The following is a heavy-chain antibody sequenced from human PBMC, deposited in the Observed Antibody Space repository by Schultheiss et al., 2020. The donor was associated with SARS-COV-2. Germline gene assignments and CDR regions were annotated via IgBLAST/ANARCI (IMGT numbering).Heavy chain of an antibody. CDR3: AKFRPGYCSSTSCPFFDY. CDR2: ISGSGGST. D-gene: IGHD2-2*01. V-gene: IGHV3-23*01. CDR1: GFSVSSNN. J-gene: IGHJ4*02. Sequence: GGSLRLSCAASGFSVSSNNMSWVRQAPGKGLEWVSAISGSGGSTYYADSVKGRFTISRDNSKNTLYLQMNSLRAEDTAVYYCAKFRPGYCSSTSCPFFDYWGQGTLVTVSS.